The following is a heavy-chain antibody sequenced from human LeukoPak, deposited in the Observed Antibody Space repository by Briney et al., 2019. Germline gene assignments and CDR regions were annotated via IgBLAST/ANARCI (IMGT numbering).Heavy chain of an antibody. CDR2: ISYDGSNK. J-gene: IGHJ4*02. D-gene: IGHD3-22*01. V-gene: IGHV3-30*18. CDR1: GFTFSSYG. Sequence: GGSLRLSCAASGFTFSSYGMHWVRQAPGKGLEWVAVISYDGSNKYYADSVKGRFTISRDNSKNTLYLQMNSLRAEDTAVYYCAKGRTQYYYDSSGYYRPDYWGQGTLVTVSS. CDR3: AKGRTQYYYDSSGYYRPDY.